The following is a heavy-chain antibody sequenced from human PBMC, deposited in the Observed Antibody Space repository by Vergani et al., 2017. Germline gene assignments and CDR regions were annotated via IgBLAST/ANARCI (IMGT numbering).Heavy chain of an antibody. CDR3: ARDLEYSYGYFDY. D-gene: IGHD5-18*01. J-gene: IGHJ4*02. V-gene: IGHV3-48*01. Sequence: EVQLVESGGGLVQPGGSLRLSCAASGFTFSSYSMNWVRQAPGKGLEWVSYISSSSSTIYYADSVKGRFTISRDNAKNSLYLQMNSLRSEDTAVYYCARDLEYSYGYFDYWGQGTLVTVSS. CDR2: ISSSSSTI. CDR1: GFTFSSYS.